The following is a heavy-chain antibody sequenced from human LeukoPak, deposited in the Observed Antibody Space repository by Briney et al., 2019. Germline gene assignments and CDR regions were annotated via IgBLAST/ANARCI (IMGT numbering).Heavy chain of an antibody. CDR2: IYYSGST. V-gene: IGHV4-59*08. D-gene: IGHD6-13*01. CDR3: ARGGGIAAAGTDYYFDY. CDR1: GGSISSYY. Sequence: PSETLSLTCTVPGGSISSYYWSWIRQPPGKGLEWIGYIYYSGSTNYNPSLKSRVTISVDTSKNQFSLKLSSVTAADTAVYYCARGGGIAAAGTDYYFDYWGQGTLVTVSS. J-gene: IGHJ4*02.